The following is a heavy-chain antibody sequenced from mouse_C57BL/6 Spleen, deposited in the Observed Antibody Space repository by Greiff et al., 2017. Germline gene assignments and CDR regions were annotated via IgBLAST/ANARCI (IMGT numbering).Heavy chain of an antibody. CDR1: GYTFTSYW. CDR2: IDPSDSET. D-gene: IGHD2-4*01. V-gene: IGHV1-52*01. Sequence: QVQLQQPGAELVRPGSSVKLSCKASGYTFTSYWMHWVKQRPIQGLEWIGNIDPSDSETHYNQKFKDKATLTVDKSSSTAYMQLSSLTSEDSAVYYCARWYDYDAGPYYARDYWGQGTSGTVSS. CDR3: ARWYDYDAGPYYARDY. J-gene: IGHJ4*01.